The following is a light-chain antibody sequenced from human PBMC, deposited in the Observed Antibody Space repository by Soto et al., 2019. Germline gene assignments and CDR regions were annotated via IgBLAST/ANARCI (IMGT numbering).Light chain of an antibody. CDR3: SSYTSSSTLYV. CDR1: SSDVGGYNY. J-gene: IGLJ1*01. Sequence: QSALTQPASVSGSPGQSITISCTGTSSDVGGYNYVSWYQQRPGKAPKLMIYDVSNRPSGVSNRFSGSKSGNTASLTISGRQAEDEADYYCSSYTSSSTLYVFGTGTKVTVL. V-gene: IGLV2-14*01. CDR2: DVS.